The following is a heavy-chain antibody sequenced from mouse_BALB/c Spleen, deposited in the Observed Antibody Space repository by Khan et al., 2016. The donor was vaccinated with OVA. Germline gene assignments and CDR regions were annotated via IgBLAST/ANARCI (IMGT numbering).Heavy chain of an antibody. CDR2: INYSGNT. CDR1: GYSITSEYA. J-gene: IGHJ3*01. D-gene: IGHD2-4*01. V-gene: IGHV3-2*02. Sequence: EVQLPASGPGLVKPSQSLSLTCTVTGYSITSEYAWNWIRQFPGNKLEWMGYINYSGNTRFNPSLKSRTSITRDTSKNQFFLQLSSVTTEDTATYYCARKDYYDYDPFPYGGQGTLVTVSA. CDR3: ARKDYYDYDPFPY.